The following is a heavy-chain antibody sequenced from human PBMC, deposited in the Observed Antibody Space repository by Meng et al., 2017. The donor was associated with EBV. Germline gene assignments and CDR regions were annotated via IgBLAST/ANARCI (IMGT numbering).Heavy chain of an antibody. V-gene: IGHV1-69*01. Sequence: QVPLVRPSAEVEKPGARVKGSCKPSGGPFRYCAISWVRQAPGQGLEWLGGFLPRLGAPNYAQKFHGRVKITADESTSTNYMDLSRLRSEDTAIYYCASESGRGYTPDYWGQGTLVTVSS. CDR3: ASESGRGYTPDY. D-gene: IGHD3-10*01. CDR2: FLPRLGAP. J-gene: IGHJ4*02. CDR1: GGPFRYCA.